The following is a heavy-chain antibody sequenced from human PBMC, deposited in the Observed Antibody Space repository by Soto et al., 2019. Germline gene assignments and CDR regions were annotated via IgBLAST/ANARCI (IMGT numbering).Heavy chain of an antibody. J-gene: IGHJ6*02. D-gene: IGHD2-15*01. CDR3: ARHFQRGSETYYYYYGMDV. CDR1: GYSFTSYW. V-gene: IGHV5-10-1*01. CDR2: IDPSDSYT. Sequence: GESLKISCKGSGYSFTSYWISWVRQMPGKGLEWMGRIDPSDSYTNYSPSFQGHVTISADKSISTAYLQWSSLKASDTAMYYCARHFQRGSETYYYYYGMDVWGQGTTVTVSS.